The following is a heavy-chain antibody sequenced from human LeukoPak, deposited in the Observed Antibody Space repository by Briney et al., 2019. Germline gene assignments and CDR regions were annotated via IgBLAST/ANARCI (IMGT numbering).Heavy chain of an antibody. J-gene: IGHJ6*03. CDR3: ARVWGGSSSAVYYYYYYMDV. Sequence: ASVKVSCKASGYTFTSYDINWVRQATGQGLEWMGWMNPNSGNTGYAQKFQGRVTMTRNTSISTAYMELSSLRSEDTAVYYCARVWGGSSSAVYYYYYYMDVWGKGTTVTVSS. CDR1: GYTFTSYD. D-gene: IGHD2-15*01. CDR2: MNPNSGNT. V-gene: IGHV1-8*01.